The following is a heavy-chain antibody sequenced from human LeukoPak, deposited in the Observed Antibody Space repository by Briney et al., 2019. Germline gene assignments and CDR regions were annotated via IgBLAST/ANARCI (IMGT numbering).Heavy chain of an antibody. J-gene: IGHJ5*02. D-gene: IGHD2-2*01. CDR3: ARDSNVPAALDWLDP. CDR1: GYTFTSYG. CDR2: ISAYNGNT. Sequence: ASVKVSCKASGYTFTSYGISWVRQAPGQGLEWMGWISAYNGNTNYAQKLQGRVTMTTDTSTSTAYVELRSLRSDDTAVYYCARDSNVPAALDWLDPWGQGTLVTVSS. V-gene: IGHV1-18*01.